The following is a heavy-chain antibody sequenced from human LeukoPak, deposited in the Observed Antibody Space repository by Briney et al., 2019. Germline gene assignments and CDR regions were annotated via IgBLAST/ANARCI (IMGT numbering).Heavy chain of an antibody. CDR2: ISVAAGST. CDR3: ATSKYSGSY. CDR1: GFTFSSYA. J-gene: IGHJ4*02. Sequence: GGSLRLSCAASGFTFSSYAMTWVRQAPGKGLEWVSGISVAAGSTYYADSVKGRFTIFRDNSKNTLNLQMNSLRAEDTAVYYCATSKYSGSYWGQGTLVTVSS. D-gene: IGHD1-26*01. V-gene: IGHV3-23*01.